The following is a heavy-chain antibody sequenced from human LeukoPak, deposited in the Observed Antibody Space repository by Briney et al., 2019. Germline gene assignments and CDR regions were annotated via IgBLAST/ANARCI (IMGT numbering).Heavy chain of an antibody. CDR1: GGSISSYY. J-gene: IGHJ6*03. CDR2: IYYSGST. V-gene: IGHV4-59*01. Sequence: SETLSLTCTVSGGSISSYYWSWIRQPPGKGLEWIGYIYYSGSTNYNPSLKSRVTISVDTSKNQFSLKLCSVTAADTAVYYCARGEYFDWSRTLPYYYYMDVWGKGTTVTVSS. CDR3: ARGEYFDWSRTLPYYYYMDV. D-gene: IGHD3-9*01.